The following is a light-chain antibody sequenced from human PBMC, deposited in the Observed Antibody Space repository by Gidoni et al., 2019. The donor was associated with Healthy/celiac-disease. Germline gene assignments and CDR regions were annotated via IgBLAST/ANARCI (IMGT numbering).Light chain of an antibody. J-gene: IGKJ5*01. CDR2: GAS. CDR1: QSVSSN. Sequence: EIGMTRSPATLSVYPGERATLSCRASQSVSSNLAWYQQKPGQAPRLLIYGASTRATGIPARFSGSGSGTEFTLTISSLQSEDFAVYYCQQYNNWPPITFGQGTRLEIK. V-gene: IGKV3-15*01. CDR3: QQYNNWPPIT.